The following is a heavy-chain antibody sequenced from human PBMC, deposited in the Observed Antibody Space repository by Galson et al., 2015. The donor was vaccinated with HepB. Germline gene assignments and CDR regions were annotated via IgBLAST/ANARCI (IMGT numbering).Heavy chain of an antibody. D-gene: IGHD5-12*01. J-gene: IGHJ4*02. CDR2: IYPDDSDI. Sequence: QSGAEVKKSGDSLKISCKDSGNSFNNQWIGWVRQTPGKGLEWMGIIYPDDSDIRYNPAVKGRVTISADTSINTAYLQWSSLSASDSAIYFCARHGGYNGYDFLRSWGQGTRVTVSS. CDR3: ARHGGYNGYDFLRS. V-gene: IGHV5-51*01. CDR1: GNSFNNQW.